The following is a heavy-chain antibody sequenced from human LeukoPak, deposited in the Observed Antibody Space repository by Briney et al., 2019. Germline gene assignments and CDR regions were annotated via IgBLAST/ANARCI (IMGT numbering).Heavy chain of an antibody. Sequence: SETLSLTCTVSGGSISSSYWSWIRQPPGKGLEWIGFIYYSGSTNYNPSLKSRVTISVDTSKNQFSLKLSSVTAADTAVYYCARVASAFDIWGQGTMVTVSS. CDR3: ARVASAFDI. CDR2: IYYSGST. D-gene: IGHD5-12*01. V-gene: IGHV4-59*01. J-gene: IGHJ3*02. CDR1: GGSISSSY.